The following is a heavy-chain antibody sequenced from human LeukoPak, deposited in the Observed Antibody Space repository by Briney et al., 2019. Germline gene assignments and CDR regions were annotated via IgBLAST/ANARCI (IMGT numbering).Heavy chain of an antibody. CDR2: ISGSGGST. CDR1: GFTFSSYA. D-gene: IGHD2-2*01. V-gene: IGHV3-23*01. CDR3: ARVSDCSSTSCSSDFDY. Sequence: GGSLRLSCAASGFTFSSYAMSWVRQAPGKGLEWVSAISGSGGSTYYADSVKGRFTISRDNSKNTLYLQMGSLRAEDMAVYYCARVSDCSSTSCSSDFDYWGQGTLVTVSS. J-gene: IGHJ4*02.